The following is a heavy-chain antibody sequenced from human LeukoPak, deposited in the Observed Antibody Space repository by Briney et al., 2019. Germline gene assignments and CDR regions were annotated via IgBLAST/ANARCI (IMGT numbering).Heavy chain of an antibody. CDR2: ISYDGSNK. D-gene: IGHD3-22*01. V-gene: IGHV3-30*14. CDR3: ARTIRFDSSGYGSGY. CDR1: GFTFSSYA. J-gene: IGHJ4*02. Sequence: GGSLRLSCAASGFTFSSYAMHWVRQAPGKGLEWVAVISYDGSNKYYADSVKGRFTISRDNSKNTLYLQMNSLRAEDTAVYYCARTIRFDSSGYGSGYWGQGTLVTVSS.